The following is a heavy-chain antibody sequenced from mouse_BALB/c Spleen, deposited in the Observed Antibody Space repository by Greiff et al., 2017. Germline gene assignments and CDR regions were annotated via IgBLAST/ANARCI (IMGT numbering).Heavy chain of an antibody. J-gene: IGHJ4*01. CDR2: ISSGGSYT. CDR3: TREGEGSSYAMDY. D-gene: IGHD1-1*01. V-gene: IGHV5-6-4*01. CDR1: GFTFSSYT. Sequence: EVKLVESGGGLVKPGGSLKLSCAASGFTFSSYTMSWVRQTPEKRLEWVATISSGGSYTYYPDSVKGRFTISRDNAKNTLYLQMSSLKSEDTAMYYCTREGEGSSYAMDYWGQGTSVTVSS.